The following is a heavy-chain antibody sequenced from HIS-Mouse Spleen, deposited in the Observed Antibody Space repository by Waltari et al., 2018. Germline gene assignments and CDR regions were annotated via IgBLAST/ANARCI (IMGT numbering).Heavy chain of an antibody. J-gene: IGHJ3*02. Sequence: QVQLVQSGAEVKKPGASVKVSCKASGYTFTGYSLHWVRQAPGQGLEWMGWINPNSGGTNYAQKLQGRVTMTRDTSISTAYMELSRLRSDDTAVYYCARVSHNWNYETAFDIWGQGTMVTVSS. V-gene: IGHV1-2*02. CDR1: GYTFTGYS. D-gene: IGHD1-7*01. CDR2: INPNSGGT. CDR3: ARVSHNWNYETAFDI.